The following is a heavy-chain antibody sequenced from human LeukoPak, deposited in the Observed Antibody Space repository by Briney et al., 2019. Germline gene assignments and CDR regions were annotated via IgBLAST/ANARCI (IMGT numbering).Heavy chain of an antibody. CDR2: ISGNGGST. CDR3: VGDGRDGYNIYFHH. D-gene: IGHD5-24*01. CDR1: GFTFSSYA. J-gene: IGHJ1*01. V-gene: IGHV3-64D*06. Sequence: PGGSLRLSCSASGFTFSSYALHWVRQAPGKGLEYVSVISGNGGSTSYAVSVKGRFTISRDNSKNTVYLQMSSLRAEDTAIYYCVGDGRDGYNIYFHHWGQGTLVTVSS.